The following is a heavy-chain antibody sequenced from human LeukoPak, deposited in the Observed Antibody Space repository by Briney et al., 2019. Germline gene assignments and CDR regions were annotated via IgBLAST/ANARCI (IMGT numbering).Heavy chain of an antibody. CDR2: IIPIFGTA. D-gene: IGHD6-19*01. Sequence: SVKVPCKASGGTFSSYAISWVRQAPGQGLEWMGGIIPIFGTANYAQKFQGRVTITADESTSTAYMELSSLRSEDTAVYYCARFSSGWYFSAFDIWGQGTMVTVSS. CDR3: ARFSSGWYFSAFDI. CDR1: GGTFSSYA. V-gene: IGHV1-69*13. J-gene: IGHJ3*02.